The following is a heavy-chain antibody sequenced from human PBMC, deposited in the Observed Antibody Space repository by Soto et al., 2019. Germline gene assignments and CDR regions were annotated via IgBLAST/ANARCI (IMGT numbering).Heavy chain of an antibody. V-gene: IGHV4-34*01. Sequence: SENLSLTCAVYGGSFSGYYWSWIRQPPWKGLEWIGEINHSGSTNYNPSLKSRVTISVDTAKNQFSLKLSSVTAADTAVYYCASGKGEYYDLLTGYYKYVLGVNWFDPWGQRTLVTVSS. D-gene: IGHD3-9*01. CDR3: ASGKGEYYDLLTGYYKYVLGVNWFDP. CDR1: GGSFSGYY. CDR2: INHSGST. J-gene: IGHJ5*02.